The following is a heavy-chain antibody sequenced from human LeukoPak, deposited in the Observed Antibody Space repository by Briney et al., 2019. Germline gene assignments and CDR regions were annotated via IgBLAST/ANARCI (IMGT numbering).Heavy chain of an antibody. Sequence: ASVKVSCKASGGTFISYAISWVRQAPGQGLEWMGWINPNSGGTNYAQKFKGRVTMTRDTSISTAYMELSRLRPDDTAVYYCAFAYYYDSSGYYKTTDTLDVWGKGTTVTISS. CDR2: INPNSGGT. V-gene: IGHV1-2*02. D-gene: IGHD3-22*01. J-gene: IGHJ6*04. CDR1: GGTFISYA. CDR3: AFAYYYDSSGYYKTTDTLDV.